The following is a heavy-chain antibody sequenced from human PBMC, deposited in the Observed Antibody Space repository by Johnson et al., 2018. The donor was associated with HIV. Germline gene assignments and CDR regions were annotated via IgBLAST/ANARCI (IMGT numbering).Heavy chain of an antibody. CDR3: ARDNSRSWFDYDAFDI. J-gene: IGHJ3*02. D-gene: IGHD6-13*01. V-gene: IGHV3-30*04. CDR2: LSYDGSNA. Sequence: QVQLVESGGGVVQPGRSLRLSCAASGFTFSSYAMHWVRQAPGTGLEWVAVLSYDGSNAYYADSVKGRFTVSRDNSKNTLYLQMISLRAEDTAVYYCARDNSRSWFDYDAFDIWGQGTMVTVSS. CDR1: GFTFSSYA.